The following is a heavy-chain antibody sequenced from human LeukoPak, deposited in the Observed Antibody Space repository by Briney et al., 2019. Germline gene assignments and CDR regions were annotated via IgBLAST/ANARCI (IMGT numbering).Heavy chain of an antibody. J-gene: IGHJ5*02. V-gene: IGHV4-39*01. D-gene: IGHD4-11*01. CDR3: ARHTFLTTVTTSWFDP. CDR1: GGSISSSSYY. CDR2: IYYSGST. Sequence: SETLSLTCTVSGGSISSSSYYWGWIRQPPGKGLEWIGSIYYSGSTYYNPSLKSRVTISVDTSKNQFSLKLSSVTAADTAVYYCARHTFLTTVTTSWFDPWGQGTLVTVSS.